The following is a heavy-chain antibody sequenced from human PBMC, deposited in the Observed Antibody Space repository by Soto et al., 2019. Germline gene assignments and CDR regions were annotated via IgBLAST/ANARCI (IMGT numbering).Heavy chain of an antibody. CDR3: ATDQESERITIFGVGPHYYYGMDV. D-gene: IGHD3-3*01. CDR2: IKPDGREK. J-gene: IGHJ6*02. CDR1: GFTFSNYW. V-gene: IGHV3-7*01. Sequence: GGSLRLSCVASGFTFSNYWMSWVRQAPGKGLEWVAKIKPDGREKFYVDSAKGRFTISRDNANNSMYLYLQMNSLRADDTAVYYCATDQESERITIFGVGPHYYYGMDVWGQGTTVTVSS.